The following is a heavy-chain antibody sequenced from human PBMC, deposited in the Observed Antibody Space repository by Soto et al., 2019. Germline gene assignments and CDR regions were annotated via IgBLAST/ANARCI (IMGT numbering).Heavy chain of an antibody. CDR1: GFTFSGSA. CDR2: IRSKANSYAT. Sequence: GGSLRLSCAASGFTFSGSAMHWVRQASGKGLEWVGRIRSKANSYATAYAASVKGRFTISRDDSKNTAYLQMNSLRAEDTAVYYCAKNPAYYDFWSGYLTYMDVWGKGTTVTVSS. J-gene: IGHJ6*03. CDR3: AKNPAYYDFWSGYLTYMDV. V-gene: IGHV3-73*01. D-gene: IGHD3-3*01.